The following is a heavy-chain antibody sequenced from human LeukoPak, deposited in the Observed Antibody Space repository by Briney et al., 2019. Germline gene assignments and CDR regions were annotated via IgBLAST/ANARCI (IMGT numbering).Heavy chain of an antibody. CDR1: GGSISSYY. J-gene: IGHJ5*02. V-gene: IGHV4-59*08. D-gene: IGHD3-22*01. CDR3: ARVIVDRGLDP. CDR2: IYYSGST. Sequence: KPSETLSLTCTVSGGSISSYYWSWIRQPPGKGLEWIGYIYYSGSTNYNPSLKSRVTISVDTSKNQFSLKLSSVTAADTAVYYCARVIVDRGLDPWGQGTLVTVSS.